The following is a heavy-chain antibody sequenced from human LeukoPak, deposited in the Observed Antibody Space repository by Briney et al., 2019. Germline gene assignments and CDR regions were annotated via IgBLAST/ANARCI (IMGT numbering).Heavy chain of an antibody. CDR2: ISGSGGST. V-gene: IGHV3-23*01. CDR3: AKGPKYDFWSGTRDYYFDY. Sequence: GGSLRLSCAASGFTFSSYAMSWVRQAPGKGLEWVSAISGSGGSTYYADSVKGRLTISRDNSRNTLYQQINSLRAEDTAVYYCAKGPKYDFWSGTRDYYFDYWGQGTLVTVPS. CDR1: GFTFSSYA. J-gene: IGHJ4*02. D-gene: IGHD3-3*01.